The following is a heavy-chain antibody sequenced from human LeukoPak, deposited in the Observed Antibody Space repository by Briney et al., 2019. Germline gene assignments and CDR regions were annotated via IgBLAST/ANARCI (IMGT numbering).Heavy chain of an antibody. CDR3: ARRDDYGDFLNWFDP. V-gene: IGHV4-39*01. D-gene: IGHD4-17*01. Sequence: SETLSLTCTVSGGSISSSSYYWGWIRQPPGKGLEWIGSIYYSGSTYYNPSLKGRVTISVDTSKNQFSLKLSSVTAADTAVYYCARRDDYGDFLNWFDPWGQGTLVTVSS. CDR1: GGSISSSSYY. J-gene: IGHJ5*02. CDR2: IYYSGST.